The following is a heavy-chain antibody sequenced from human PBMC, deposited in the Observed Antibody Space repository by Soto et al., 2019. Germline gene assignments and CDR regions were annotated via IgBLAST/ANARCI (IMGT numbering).Heavy chain of an antibody. V-gene: IGHV3-30*18. CDR2: ISYDGSNK. Sequence: PGGSLRLSCAASGFTFSSYGMHWVRQAPGKGLEWVAVISYDGSNKYYADSVKGRFTISRDNSKNTLYLQMNSLRAEDTAVYYCAKGGHRYYYYYGMDVWGQGTTVTVSS. CDR3: AKGGHRYYYYYGMDV. J-gene: IGHJ6*02. CDR1: GFTFSSYG.